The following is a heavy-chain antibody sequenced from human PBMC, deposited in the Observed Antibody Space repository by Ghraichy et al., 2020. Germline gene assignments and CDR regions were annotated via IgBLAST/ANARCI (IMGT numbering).Heavy chain of an antibody. D-gene: IGHD6-19*01. CDR1: GYTFTTYG. V-gene: IGHV1-18*04. Sequence: ASVKVSCKASGYTFTTYGISWVRQAPGQGLEWMGWISAYNGNTNYAQKVQGRVTMTTDTSTRTAYMELRSLRSDDTAVYYCARGGIGVGGWYYFDYWGQGTLVTVSS. CDR3: ARGGIGVGGWYYFDY. J-gene: IGHJ4*02. CDR2: ISAYNGNT.